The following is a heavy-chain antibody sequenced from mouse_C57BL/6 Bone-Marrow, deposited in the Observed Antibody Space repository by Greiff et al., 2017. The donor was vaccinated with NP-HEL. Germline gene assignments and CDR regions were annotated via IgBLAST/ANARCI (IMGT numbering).Heavy chain of an antibody. CDR1: GYTFTSYW. D-gene: IGHD2-1*01. CDR3: ARFAYGNYFDY. J-gene: IGHJ2*01. Sequence: SCKASGYTFTSYWMHWVKQRPGQGLEWIGYINPSSGYTKYNQKFKDKATLTADKSSSTAYMQLSSLTYEDSAVYYCARFAYGNYFDYWGQGTTLTVSS. CDR2: INPSSGYT. V-gene: IGHV1-7*01.